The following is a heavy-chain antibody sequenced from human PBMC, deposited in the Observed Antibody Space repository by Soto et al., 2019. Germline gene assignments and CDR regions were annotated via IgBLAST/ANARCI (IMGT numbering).Heavy chain of an antibody. CDR2: IYYSGST. V-gene: IGHV4-59*01. Sequence: SETLSLTCTVSGGSISSYYWSWIRQPPGKGLEWIGYIYYSGSTNYNPSLKSRVTISVDTSKNQFSLKLSSVTAADTAVYYCARDIGYDYVWGSYRSHLYYFDYWGQGTLVTVSS. J-gene: IGHJ4*02. D-gene: IGHD3-16*02. CDR3: ARDIGYDYVWGSYRSHLYYFDY. CDR1: GGSISSYY.